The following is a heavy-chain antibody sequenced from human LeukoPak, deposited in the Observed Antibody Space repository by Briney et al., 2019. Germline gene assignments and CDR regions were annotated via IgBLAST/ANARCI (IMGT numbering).Heavy chain of an antibody. CDR1: GDSISSGDYY. CDR2: ISSSGST. V-gene: IGHV4-61*02. J-gene: IGHJ6*03. Sequence: SETLSLTCTVSGDSISSGDYYWSWIRQPAGKGLEWIGRISSSGSTNYNPSLKSRVTISVDTSKNQFSLKLSSVTAADTAVYYCARQHPYTIGSYCCYYYMDVWDKGTTVTISS. CDR3: ARQHPYTIGSYCCYYYMDV. D-gene: IGHD6-19*01.